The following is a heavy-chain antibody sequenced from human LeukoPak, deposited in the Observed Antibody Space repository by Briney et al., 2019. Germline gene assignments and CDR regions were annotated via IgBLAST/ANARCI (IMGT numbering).Heavy chain of an antibody. CDR1: GFTFSSYA. D-gene: IGHD5-24*01. V-gene: IGHV3-30*14. CDR2: ISYDGSNK. J-gene: IGHJ6*02. Sequence: GGSLRLSCAASGFTFSSYAMHWVRQAPGKGLEWVAVISYDGSNKYYADPVKGRFTISRDNSKNTLYLQMNSLRAEDTAVFYCAREASDGGYYYYGMDVWGQGTTVTVSS. CDR3: AREASDGGYYYYGMDV.